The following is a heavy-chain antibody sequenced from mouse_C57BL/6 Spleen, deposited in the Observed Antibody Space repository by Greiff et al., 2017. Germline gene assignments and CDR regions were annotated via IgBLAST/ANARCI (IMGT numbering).Heavy chain of an antibody. CDR1: GFTFSSYA. J-gene: IGHJ2*01. D-gene: IGHD1-1*01. CDR3: ARGGGYYGSSYENYFDY. Sequence: EVKLVESGGGLVKPGGSLKLSCAASGFTFSSYAMSWVRQTPEKRLEWVATISDGGSYTYYPDNVKGRFTISRDNAKNNLYLQMSHLKSEDTAMYYCARGGGYYGSSYENYFDYWGQGTTLTVSS. CDR2: ISDGGSYT. V-gene: IGHV5-4*03.